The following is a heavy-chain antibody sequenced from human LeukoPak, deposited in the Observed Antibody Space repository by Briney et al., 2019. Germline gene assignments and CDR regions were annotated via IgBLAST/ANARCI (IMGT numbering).Heavy chain of an antibody. CDR3: ARDRREWLAYYFDY. J-gene: IGHJ4*02. V-gene: IGHV3-33*01. Sequence: GGSLRLACAASGFTFRNHGMYWVRQAPGKGLEWVAVIWYDGSNKYYGDSVKGRFTISRDNSKNSLYLQMDSLRVEDTAVYYCARDRREWLAYYFDYWGQGTLVTVSS. CDR2: IWYDGSNK. CDR1: GFTFRNHG. D-gene: IGHD6-19*01.